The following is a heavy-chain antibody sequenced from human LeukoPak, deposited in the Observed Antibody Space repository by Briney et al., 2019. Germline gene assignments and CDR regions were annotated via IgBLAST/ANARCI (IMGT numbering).Heavy chain of an antibody. D-gene: IGHD3-10*01. Sequence: GGSLRLSWAAAGCTFSSYVMNGVRQAPGKGLERVSYISSSGSTIYYADSVKGRFTISRDNAKNSLYLRMNSLRAEDTAVYYCARRGAYYYYGMDVWGQGTTVTVSS. J-gene: IGHJ6*02. CDR1: GCTFSSYV. CDR2: ISSSGSTI. CDR3: ARRGAYYYYGMDV. V-gene: IGHV3-48*03.